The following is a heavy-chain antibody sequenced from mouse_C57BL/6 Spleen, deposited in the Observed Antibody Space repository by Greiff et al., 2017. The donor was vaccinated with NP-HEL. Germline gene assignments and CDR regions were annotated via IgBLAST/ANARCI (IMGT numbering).Heavy chain of an antibody. V-gene: IGHV1-50*01. Sequence: QVQLQQPGAELVKPGASVKLSCKASGYTFTSYWMQWVKQRPGQGLEWIGEIDPSDSYTNYNQKFKGKATLTVDTSSSTAYMQLSSLTSEDSAVYYCARSNYSNFYFDYGGQGTTLTVSS. CDR3: ARSNYSNFYFDY. CDR1: GYTFTSYW. CDR2: IDPSDSYT. J-gene: IGHJ2*01. D-gene: IGHD2-5*01.